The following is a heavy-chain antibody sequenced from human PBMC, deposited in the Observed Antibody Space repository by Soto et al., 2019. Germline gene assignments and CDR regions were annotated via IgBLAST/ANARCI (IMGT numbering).Heavy chain of an antibody. CDR3: VIAIRLLGYGDLYYFDY. CDR2: LSDSGGTT. Sequence: GGSLRLSCSASGFTFSNYAMSWVCQAPGKGLEWVSGLSDSGGTTNYADSVKGRFTISRDNSKNTLYLQMNSLRAEDTAVYYRVIAIRLLGYGDLYYFDYWGQGAPVTVSS. CDR1: GFTFSNYA. D-gene: IGHD4-17*01. V-gene: IGHV3-23*01. J-gene: IGHJ4*02.